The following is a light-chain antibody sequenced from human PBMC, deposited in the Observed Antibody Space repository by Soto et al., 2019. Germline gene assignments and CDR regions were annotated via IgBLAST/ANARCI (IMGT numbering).Light chain of an antibody. CDR3: QQYNSYPWT. Sequence: DIHMTQSPSTVSAYLWDSFTITCRASQSITTWLAWYQQRPGKAPKLLIYDASSLESGVPSRFSGSGSGTEFTLTISSLQPDDFATYYCQQYNSYPWTFGQGTKVDIK. CDR2: DAS. CDR1: QSITTW. J-gene: IGKJ1*01. V-gene: IGKV1-5*01.